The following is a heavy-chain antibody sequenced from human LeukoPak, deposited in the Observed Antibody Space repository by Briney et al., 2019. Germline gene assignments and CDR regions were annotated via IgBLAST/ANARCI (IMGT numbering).Heavy chain of an antibody. V-gene: IGHV3-7*01. D-gene: IGHD4-17*01. Sequence: PGGSLRLSCAASGFTLSDFWMSWVRQAPGKGLEWVANIDQDGSDKNYVGSVKGRFTISRDNAKNSLYLQMNSLRAEDTAVYYCARQGRNYGFDYWGQGTLVTVSS. CDR1: GFTLSDFW. CDR3: ARQGRNYGFDY. J-gene: IGHJ4*02. CDR2: IDQDGSDK.